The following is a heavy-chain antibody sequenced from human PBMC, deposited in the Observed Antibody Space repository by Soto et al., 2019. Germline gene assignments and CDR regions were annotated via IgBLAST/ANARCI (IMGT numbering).Heavy chain of an antibody. CDR2: IIPIFGTA. D-gene: IGHD3-22*01. Sequence: GASVKVSCKASGGTFSSYAISWVRQAPGQGLEWMGGIIPIFGTANYAQKFQGRVTITADKSTSTAYMELSSLRSEDTAVYYCARSSNYYDSGGSNDYWGQGTLVTVSS. CDR3: ARSSNYYDSGGSNDY. CDR1: GGTFSSYA. V-gene: IGHV1-69*06. J-gene: IGHJ4*02.